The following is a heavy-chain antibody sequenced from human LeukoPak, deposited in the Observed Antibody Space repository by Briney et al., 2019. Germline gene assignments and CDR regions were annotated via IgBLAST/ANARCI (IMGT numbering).Heavy chain of an antibody. J-gene: IGHJ6*03. CDR2: IKSRVYGGTT. Sequence: GGSLRLSCTASGFPISDHALSWFRQAPGKGLEWVGFIKSRVYGGTTEYAASVRGRFTISRADSKSMVYLQMNSLKSEDTGVYYCARLRGSSFGSYYYYMDVWGTGTTVTVSS. CDR1: GFPISDHA. D-gene: IGHD5-18*01. CDR3: ARLRGSSFGSYYYYMDV. V-gene: IGHV3-49*03.